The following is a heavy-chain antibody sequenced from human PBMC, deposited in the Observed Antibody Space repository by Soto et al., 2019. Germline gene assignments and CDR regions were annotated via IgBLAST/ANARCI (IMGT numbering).Heavy chain of an antibody. CDR1: GFTFSSYA. CDR3: AKVFAVTATGYYFDY. Sequence: GGSRKLSFAASGFTFSSYAMSWFRQAPGKGREGFSPISGSGGSTYYAESVKGWFTISRDNSKNTLYLQMNSLRAEDTAVYYCAKVFAVTATGYYFDYWGQGTLVTVSS. J-gene: IGHJ4*02. D-gene: IGHD2-21*02. V-gene: IGHV3-23*01. CDR2: ISGSGGST.